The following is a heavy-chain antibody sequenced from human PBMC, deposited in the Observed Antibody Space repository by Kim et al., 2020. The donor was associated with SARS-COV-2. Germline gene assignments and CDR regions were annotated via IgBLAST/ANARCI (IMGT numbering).Heavy chain of an antibody. J-gene: IGHJ4*02. CDR3: ARHVKLQFLEWLLPCYDY. CDR1: GGSISSSGYY. CDR2: ISSSGV. D-gene: IGHD3-3*01. V-gene: IGHV4-39*01. Sequence: SETLSLTCTVSGGSISSSGYYWGWIRQPPGKGLEWIGSISSSGVYYNPSLKSRVTISVDTSKNQFSLKLSAVTAADTAVYYCARHVKLQFLEWLLPCYDYWGQGTLVTVSS.